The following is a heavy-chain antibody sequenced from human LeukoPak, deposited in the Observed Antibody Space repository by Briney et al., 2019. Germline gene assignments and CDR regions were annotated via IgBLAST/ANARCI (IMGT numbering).Heavy chain of an antibody. CDR3: ARVSTRVVPAAPLY. Sequence: ASVKVSCKASGYTFTGYYMHWVRQAPGQGLEWMGWINPNSGGTNYAQKFQGRVTMTRDTSINTAYMELSRLRSDDTAVYYCARVSTRVVPAAPLYWGQGTLVTVSS. V-gene: IGHV1-2*02. CDR1: GYTFTGYY. CDR2: INPNSGGT. D-gene: IGHD2-2*01. J-gene: IGHJ4*02.